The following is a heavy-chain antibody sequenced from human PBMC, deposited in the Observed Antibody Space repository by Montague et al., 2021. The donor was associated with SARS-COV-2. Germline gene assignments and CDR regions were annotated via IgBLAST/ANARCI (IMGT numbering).Heavy chain of an antibody. D-gene: IGHD4-17*01. CDR3: ARDYGDYSYYYGLDV. Sequence: TLSLTCTVSGGSIRSGSYYWSWIRQPAGKGLEWIGRIYSSGSTNYNPSLKSRVTMSVDTSKNQFSLKVSSVTAADTAVYYCARDYGDYSYYYGLDVWGQGTMVTV. CDR1: GGSIRSGSYY. CDR2: IYSSGST. J-gene: IGHJ6*02. V-gene: IGHV4-61*02.